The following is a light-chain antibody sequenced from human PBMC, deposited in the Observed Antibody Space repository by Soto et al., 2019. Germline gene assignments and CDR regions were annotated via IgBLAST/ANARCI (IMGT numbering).Light chain of an antibody. CDR3: QQYNNWPPRYT. CDR2: GAS. V-gene: IGKV3-15*01. J-gene: IGKJ2*01. Sequence: EIVMTQSPATLSVSPGERDTVSCRASQSISSNLAWYQQIPGQAPRLLIYGASTRATGIPARFSGSGSGTEFTLSISSLQSEHFAVYYCQQYNNWPPRYTFGQGTKLEIK. CDR1: QSISSN.